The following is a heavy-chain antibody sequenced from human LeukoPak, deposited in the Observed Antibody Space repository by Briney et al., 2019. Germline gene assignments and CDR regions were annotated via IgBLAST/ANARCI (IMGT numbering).Heavy chain of an antibody. J-gene: IGHJ4*02. CDR1: GFTFDDYA. V-gene: IGHV3-9*03. Sequence: GGSLRLSCAASGFTFDDYAMHWVRQAPGKGLEWVSGISWNSGSIGYADSVKGRFTISRDNAKNSLYLQMNSLRAEDMALYYCAKDFDSSGYYIDYWGQGTLVTVSS. CDR3: AKDFDSSGYYIDY. CDR2: ISWNSGSI. D-gene: IGHD3-22*01.